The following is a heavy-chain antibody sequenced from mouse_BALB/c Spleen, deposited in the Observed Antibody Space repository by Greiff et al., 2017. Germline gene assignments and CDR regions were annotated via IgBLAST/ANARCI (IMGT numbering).Heavy chain of an antibody. CDR1: GYSFTSYW. CDR2: IYPGNSDT. V-gene: IGHV1-5*01. D-gene: IGHD2-2*01. Sequence: EVQLQESGTVLARPGASVKMSCKASGYSFTSYWMHWVKQRPGQGLEWIGAIYPGNSDTSYNQKFKGKAKLTAVTSASTAYMELSSLTNEDSAVYYCTRSLYYGYDAIAYWGQGTLVTVSA. CDR3: TRSLYYGYDAIAY. J-gene: IGHJ3*01.